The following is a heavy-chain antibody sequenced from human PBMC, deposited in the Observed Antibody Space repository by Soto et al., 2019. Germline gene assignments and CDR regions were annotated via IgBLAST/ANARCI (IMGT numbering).Heavy chain of an antibody. D-gene: IGHD2-15*01. J-gene: IGHJ6*02. CDR3: ATGGYCSGGRCLDGMDV. CDR2: ILCDGSAK. CDR1: GFTLIRYT. Sequence: GGSLRLSCGDSGFTLIRYTRHWVRQALGKVVEWVALILCDGSAKYYADSVTGRFTISGDDSLYLEMTRLRGEDTAVYYCATGGYCSGGRCLDGMDVWGQGTTVTVSS. V-gene: IGHV3-30-3*01.